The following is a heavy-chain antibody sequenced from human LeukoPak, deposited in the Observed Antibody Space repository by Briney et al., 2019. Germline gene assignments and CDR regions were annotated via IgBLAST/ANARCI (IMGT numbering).Heavy chain of an antibody. V-gene: IGHV3-7*01. D-gene: IGHD6-13*01. CDR1: GFTFSSYW. CDR3: ARDSSLAAAGPSYMDV. Sequence: GGSLRLSCAASGFTFSSYWMSWVRQAPGKGLEWVANIKQDGSEKYYVDSVKGRFTISRDNAKNSLYLQMNSLRAEDTAVYYCARDSSLAAAGPSYMDVWGKGTTVTVSS. CDR2: IKQDGSEK. J-gene: IGHJ6*03.